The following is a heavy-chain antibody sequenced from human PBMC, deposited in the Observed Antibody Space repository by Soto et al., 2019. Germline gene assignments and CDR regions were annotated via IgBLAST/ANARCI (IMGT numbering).Heavy chain of an antibody. D-gene: IGHD3-3*01. CDR3: AKGATVFGPVSRFWLDP. CDR1: GASISSGDYY. CDR2: IYYSGIT. V-gene: IGHV4-30-4*01. J-gene: IGHJ5*02. Sequence: QVRLQESGPGLVKPSQTLSLKCTVSGASISSGDYYWSWVRQPPGKGLEWIGYIYYSGITYFNPSLKSRVAISMETSKNQFFLTLSSVTAADTAVYFCAKGATVFGPVSRFWLDPWGQGTLVTVSS.